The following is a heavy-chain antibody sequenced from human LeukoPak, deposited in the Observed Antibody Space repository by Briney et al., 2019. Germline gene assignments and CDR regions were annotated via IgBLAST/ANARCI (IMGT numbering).Heavy chain of an antibody. CDR3: TRGLGLRRMI. CDR2: ISAGSDTV. Sequence: AGGSLRLSCAASGLSLSSNNMHWVRQPPGGGLEWLSYISAGSDTVFSADSVRGRFSISRDNARELLFLQMNSLRVDDTAVYYCTRGLGLRRMIWGRGTLVIVSS. CDR1: GLSLSSNN. J-gene: IGHJ2*01. V-gene: IGHV3-48*04.